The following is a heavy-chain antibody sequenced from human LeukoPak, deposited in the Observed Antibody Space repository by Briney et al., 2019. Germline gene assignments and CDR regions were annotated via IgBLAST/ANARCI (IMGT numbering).Heavy chain of an antibody. CDR2: IGISGLT. CDR3: ARDRQYSGHDPWSGFDS. D-gene: IGHD5-12*01. V-gene: IGHV3-21*06. Sequence: GGSLRLSCAASGFAFDMYSINWVRQAPGKGLEWVSTIGISGLTYYTDSVSGRFTISRDSPKNSIYLQMNSLRAEDTAVYYCARDRQYSGHDPWSGFDSWGQGTLVTVSS. J-gene: IGHJ4*02. CDR1: GFAFDMYS.